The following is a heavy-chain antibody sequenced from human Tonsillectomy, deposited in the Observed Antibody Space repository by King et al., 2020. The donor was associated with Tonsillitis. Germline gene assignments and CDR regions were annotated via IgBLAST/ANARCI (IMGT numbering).Heavy chain of an antibody. V-gene: IGHV3-11*06. CDR3: ARGGVYYGSGSDWFDP. Sequence: VQLVESGGGLVKPGGSLRLSCAASGFTFSNYYLTWIRQAPGKGLERVSYISSSSGYTNYGDSVKGRFTISRDNAKSSLYLQMNSLRAEDTAVYYCARGGVYYGSGSDWFDPWGQGTLVIVSS. J-gene: IGHJ5*02. CDR2: ISSSSGYT. D-gene: IGHD3-10*01. CDR1: GFTFSNYY.